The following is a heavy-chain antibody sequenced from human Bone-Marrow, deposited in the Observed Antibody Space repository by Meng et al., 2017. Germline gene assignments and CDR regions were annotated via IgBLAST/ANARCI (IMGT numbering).Heavy chain of an antibody. J-gene: IGHJ4*02. CDR2: FNPDSGDT. V-gene: IGHV1-2*06. CDR3: VRGPGSIRSPYFFDF. D-gene: IGHD2-15*01. Sequence: QVQLVQSGAEVRKPGASVKVYCKPSGYNFIDYYMHWVRQGPGQGLEWMGRFNPDSGDTRLAQSFQGRVTMTRDTAISTAYMELTTLTFEDTAVYYCVRGPGSIRSPYFFDFWGQGTLVTVYS. CDR1: GYNFIDYY.